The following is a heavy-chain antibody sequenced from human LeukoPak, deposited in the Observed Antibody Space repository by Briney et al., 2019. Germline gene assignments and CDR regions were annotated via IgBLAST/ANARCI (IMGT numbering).Heavy chain of an antibody. CDR2: IYYSGST. D-gene: IGHD1-1*01. V-gene: IGHV4-59*01. J-gene: IGHJ5*02. Sequence: PSETLSLTCTVSGGSINSDYWSWIRQPPGKGLEWIGYIYYSGSTNYNPSLKNRVTISLDTSKSQFSLKLSSVTAADTAVYYCARGPYKAQLGDTWGQGTLVTVSS. CDR3: ARGPYKAQLGDT. CDR1: GGSINSDY.